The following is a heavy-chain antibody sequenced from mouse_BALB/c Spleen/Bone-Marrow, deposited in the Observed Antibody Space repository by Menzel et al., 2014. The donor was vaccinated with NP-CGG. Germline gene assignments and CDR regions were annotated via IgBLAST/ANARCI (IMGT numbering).Heavy chain of an antibody. CDR2: IDPENGNT. V-gene: IGHV14-1*02. Sequence: EVQLQQSGAELVRPGALVKLSCKASGFNIKDYYMHWVIQRPEQGLEWIGWIDPENGNTIYDPKFQGKASITADTSSNTAYLQLSRLTSEDTAVYYCARRYGSSFDYWGQGTTLTVSS. CDR3: ARRYGSSFDY. D-gene: IGHD1-1*01. J-gene: IGHJ2*01. CDR1: GFNIKDYY.